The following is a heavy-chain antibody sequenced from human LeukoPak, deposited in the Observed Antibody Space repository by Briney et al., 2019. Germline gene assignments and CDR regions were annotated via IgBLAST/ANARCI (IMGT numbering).Heavy chain of an antibody. Sequence: ASVKVSCKASGYTFTSYGLSWVRQAPGQGLEWMGWISAYNGDTKYAQALQGRVTMTTDTSTQTAYMELKSLESDDTAVYYCARDNDYGSGGQLGNLDYWGQGTLVTVSS. D-gene: IGHD3-10*01. CDR3: ARDNDYGSGGQLGNLDY. J-gene: IGHJ4*02. V-gene: IGHV1-18*01. CDR1: GYTFTSYG. CDR2: ISAYNGDT.